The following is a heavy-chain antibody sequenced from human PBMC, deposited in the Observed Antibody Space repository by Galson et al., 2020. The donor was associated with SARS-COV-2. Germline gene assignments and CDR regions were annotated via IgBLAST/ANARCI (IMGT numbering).Heavy chain of an antibody. J-gene: IGHJ4*02. D-gene: IGHD5-12*01. Sequence: GESLKISCAASGFTFSSYAMAWVRQAPGKGLEWVSGISDSGDSTYYADSVKGRFTISRDNSKNTLYLQMNSLRAEDTAVYYCAGHNGYASWGQGTLVTVSS. CDR1: GFTFSSYA. CDR2: ISDSGDST. CDR3: AGHNGYAS. V-gene: IGHV3-23*01.